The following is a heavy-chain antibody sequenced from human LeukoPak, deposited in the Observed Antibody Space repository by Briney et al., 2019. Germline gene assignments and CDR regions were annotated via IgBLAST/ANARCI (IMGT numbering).Heavy chain of an antibody. CDR1: GFIVSGDF. J-gene: IGHJ4*02. D-gene: IGHD4-17*01. Sequence: GGSLRLSCAASGFIVSGDFMSWVRQAPGKGLEWVSVIYSDGSTYYADSVKGRFTISRDNAKNSLYLQMNSLRDEDTAVYYCARERSEGDYDYWGQGTLVTVSS. CDR3: ARERSEGDYDY. V-gene: IGHV3-66*01. CDR2: IYSDGST.